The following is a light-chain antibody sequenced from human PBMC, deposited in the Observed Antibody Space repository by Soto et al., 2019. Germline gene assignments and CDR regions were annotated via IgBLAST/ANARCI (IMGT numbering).Light chain of an antibody. V-gene: IGKV3-11*01. CDR1: QSVSTY. J-gene: IGKJ5*01. CDR2: DTT. Sequence: VLTQSPVTLSLSPGDRATLSCRASQSVSTYLAWYRQVPGQPPRLLIYDTTNRAAGIPPRFSGSRCGTDFTLTISSVEPEDFALYYCHQRNTFGQGTRLEIK. CDR3: HQRNT.